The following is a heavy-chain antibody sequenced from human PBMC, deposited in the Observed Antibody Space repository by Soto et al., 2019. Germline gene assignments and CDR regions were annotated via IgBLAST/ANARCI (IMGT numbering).Heavy chain of an antibody. CDR2: ISYDGSNK. Sequence: GGSLRLSCAASGFTFISYAMHWVRQAPGKGLEWVAVISYDGSNKYYADSVKGRFTISRDNSKNTLYLQMNSLRAEDTAVYYCARGAFYYYDSSGYYYAWFDPWGQGTLVTVSS. V-gene: IGHV3-30-3*01. CDR1: GFTFISYA. D-gene: IGHD3-22*01. J-gene: IGHJ5*02. CDR3: ARGAFYYYDSSGYYYAWFDP.